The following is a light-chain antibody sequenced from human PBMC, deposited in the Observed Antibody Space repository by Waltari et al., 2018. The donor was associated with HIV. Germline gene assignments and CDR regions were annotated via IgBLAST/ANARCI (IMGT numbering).Light chain of an antibody. J-gene: IGKJ1*01. CDR3: MQARQAPPST. V-gene: IGKV2-28*01. CDR2: LGF. Sequence: IVLTQSPLSLSVTPGEPASISCKSSQSVLHTNGITYLDWYLQRPGQSPQLLIYLGFTRAPGVSDRFSGSGSGTECTLTSSRVAAEDVGVYYCMQARQAPPSTFGQGTKVEI. CDR1: QSVLHTNGITY.